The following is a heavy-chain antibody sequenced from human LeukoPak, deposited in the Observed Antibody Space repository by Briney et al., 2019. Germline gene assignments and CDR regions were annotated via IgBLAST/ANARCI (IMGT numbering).Heavy chain of an antibody. Sequence: SETLSLTCTVSGGSISGYYWSWIRQPPGKGLEWIGYIYTSGSTNYNSSLKSRVTISVDTSKNQFSLKLSSVTAADTAVYYCARRHFWSGYGGYYYYYMDVWGKGTTVTVSS. CDR2: IYTSGST. J-gene: IGHJ6*03. V-gene: IGHV4-4*09. D-gene: IGHD3-3*01. CDR3: ARRHFWSGYGGYYYYYMDV. CDR1: GGSISGYY.